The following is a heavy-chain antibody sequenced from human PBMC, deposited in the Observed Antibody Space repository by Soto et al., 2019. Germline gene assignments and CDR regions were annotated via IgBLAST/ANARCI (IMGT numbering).Heavy chain of an antibody. D-gene: IGHD6-19*01. CDR3: ARRLFGSGWTLDS. CDR1: GASITTYY. Sequence: QLRESGPGLVKPSETLSLTCDVSGASITTYYWSWIRQAPGKGLEWNGNVHHNDSTDYNSSLRSRVTISVYTSKNQFSLNMNSVTAADTAVYYCARRLFGSGWTLDSWGQGALVTVSS. V-gene: IGHV4-59*13. CDR2: VHHNDST. J-gene: IGHJ4*02.